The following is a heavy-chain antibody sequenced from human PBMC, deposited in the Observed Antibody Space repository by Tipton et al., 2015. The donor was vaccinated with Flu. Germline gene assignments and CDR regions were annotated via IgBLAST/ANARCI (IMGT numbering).Heavy chain of an antibody. V-gene: IGHV4-34*01. CDR1: GGSFSGYY. D-gene: IGHD2-2*01. J-gene: IGHJ4*02. Sequence: LRLSCAVYGGSFSGYYWSWIRQPPGKGLEWIGEINHSGSTNYNPSLKSRVTISVDTSKNQFSLKLSSVTAADTAVYYCARNRGIVVVPAAANYTFDYWGQGTLVTVSS. CDR2: INHSGST. CDR3: ARNRGIVVVPAAANYTFDY.